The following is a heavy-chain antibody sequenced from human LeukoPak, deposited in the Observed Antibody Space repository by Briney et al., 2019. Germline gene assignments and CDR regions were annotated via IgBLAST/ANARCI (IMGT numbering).Heavy chain of an antibody. CDR1: GFNFSSYA. CDR3: AKDGVRGALDAFDI. V-gene: IGHV3-23*01. CDR2: ISAGGGTT. Sequence: GASLRLSCAASGFNFSSYALTWGRQAPVKGLDWVSPISAGGGTTYYADSVKGRFTISRDNSKNTLSLQMNSLRAEDTAVYYCAKDGVRGALDAFDIWGQGTMVTVSS. J-gene: IGHJ3*02. D-gene: IGHD1-26*01.